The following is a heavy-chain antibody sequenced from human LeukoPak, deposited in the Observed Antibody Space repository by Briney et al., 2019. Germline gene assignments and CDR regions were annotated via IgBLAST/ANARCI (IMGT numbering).Heavy chain of an antibody. Sequence: SETLSLTCTVSGGSISGYYWSWIRQPPGKGLEYIGYIYYSGSSNYNPSLKSRVTISVDTSKNQFSLKLSSVTAADTAVYYCARAIFGVAPLDYWGQGTLVTVSS. D-gene: IGHD3-3*01. V-gene: IGHV4-59*01. CDR1: GGSISGYY. J-gene: IGHJ4*02. CDR2: IYYSGSS. CDR3: ARAIFGVAPLDY.